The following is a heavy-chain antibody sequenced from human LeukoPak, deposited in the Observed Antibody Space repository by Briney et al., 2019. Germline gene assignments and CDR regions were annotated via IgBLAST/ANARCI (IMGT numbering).Heavy chain of an antibody. V-gene: IGHV4-59*01. Sequence: ASETLSLTCTVSGGSISSYYWSWIRQPPGKGLEWIGYIYYSGGTSYNPSLKSRVAISVETSKNQFSLKMSSVTAADTAVYFCARGGPPGYYYDFYMDVWGKGTTVTISS. CDR3: ARGGPPGYYYDFYMDV. J-gene: IGHJ6*03. CDR1: GGSISSYY. CDR2: IYYSGGT.